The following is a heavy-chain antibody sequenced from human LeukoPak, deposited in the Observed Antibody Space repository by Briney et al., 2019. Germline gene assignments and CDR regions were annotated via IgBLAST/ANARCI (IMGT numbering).Heavy chain of an antibody. V-gene: IGHV3-30*02. Sequence: GGSLRVSCVASGFSFSTYGMHWVRQAPGKGLEWVSFIRYDGTKKYYVSSMKGRCTISRDNSKNTLYLQMDSLRPEDTAVYYCAKERSEYGYGPIFDSWGQGTLVIVSS. CDR1: GFSFSTYG. CDR3: AKERSEYGYGPIFDS. CDR2: IRYDGTKK. D-gene: IGHD5-18*01. J-gene: IGHJ4*02.